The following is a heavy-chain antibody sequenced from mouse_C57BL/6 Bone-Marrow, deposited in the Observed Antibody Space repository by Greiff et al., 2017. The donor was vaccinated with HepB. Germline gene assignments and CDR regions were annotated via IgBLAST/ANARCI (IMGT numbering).Heavy chain of an antibody. CDR2: IEPSDSET. V-gene: IGHV1-52*01. D-gene: IGHD1-1*01. Sequence: QVQLQQPGAELVRPGSSVKLSCKASGYTFTSYWMQWVKQRPIQGLEWIGNIEPSDSETHYNQKFKDKATLTVDKSSSTAYMQLSSLTSEDSAVYYWARGLLLRVYWYFDDWGKGTTVTVSS. J-gene: IGHJ1*03. CDR3: ARGLLLRVYWYFDD. CDR1: GYTFTSYW.